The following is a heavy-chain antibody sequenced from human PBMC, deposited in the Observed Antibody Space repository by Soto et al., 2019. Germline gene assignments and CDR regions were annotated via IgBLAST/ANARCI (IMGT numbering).Heavy chain of an antibody. J-gene: IGHJ4*02. V-gene: IGHV3-33*01. CDR3: ARVYANWEWELPGF. CDR2: IWYDGSNE. Sequence: QVQLVESGGGVVQPGRSLRLSCVASGFNLRSYGMYWFRQAPGKGPEWVAVIWYDGSNEKYADSVKGRFTISRDDSRNTLYLQMNSLRAEDTAVYYCARVYANWEWELPGFWGQGTRVTVSS. D-gene: IGHD7-27*01. CDR1: GFNLRSYG.